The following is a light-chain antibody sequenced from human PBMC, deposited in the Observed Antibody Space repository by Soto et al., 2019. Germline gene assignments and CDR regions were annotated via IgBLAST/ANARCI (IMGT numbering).Light chain of an antibody. CDR3: SSYTSSSTYV. V-gene: IGLV2-14*01. CDR2: EVS. J-gene: IGLJ1*01. Sequence: QSALTQPASVSGSPGQSITISCTGTSSDVGGHNYVSWYQQYPGKAPKLMIYEVSNRPSGVSNRFSGSKSGNTASLTISGLQAEDEADYYCSSYTSSSTYVFGTGTKVTVL. CDR1: SSDVGGHNY.